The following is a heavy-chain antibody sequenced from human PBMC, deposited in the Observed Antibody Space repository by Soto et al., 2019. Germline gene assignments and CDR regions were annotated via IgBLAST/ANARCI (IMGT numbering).Heavy chain of an antibody. CDR1: VVSISSRNYS. V-gene: IGHV4-39*01. CDR3: GRRGSSGWFVDY. Sequence: QLHLQESGPGLVKPSETLSLTCTVSVVSISSRNYSWGWIRQPPGKGLEWIGSIHYPATTYYNPTFKCRVTISVDTSKNQFSLKLSSVNAADAAFYDCGRRGSSGWFVDYWGQGTLVTVSS. J-gene: IGHJ4*02. CDR2: IHYPATT. D-gene: IGHD6-19*01.